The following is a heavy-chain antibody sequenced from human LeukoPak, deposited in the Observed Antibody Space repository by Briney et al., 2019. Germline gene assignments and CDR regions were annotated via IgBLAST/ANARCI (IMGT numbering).Heavy chain of an antibody. CDR1: GGSISSSSYY. CDR3: ARSVKSIAARPNYFDY. Sequence: SETRSLTCTVAGGSISSSSYYWGWIRQPPGKGLEWIGSIYYSGSTYYNPSLKSRVTISVDTSKNQFSLKLSSVTAADTAVYYCARSVKSIAARPNYFDYWGQGTLVTVSS. CDR2: IYYSGST. V-gene: IGHV4-39*07. J-gene: IGHJ4*02. D-gene: IGHD6-6*01.